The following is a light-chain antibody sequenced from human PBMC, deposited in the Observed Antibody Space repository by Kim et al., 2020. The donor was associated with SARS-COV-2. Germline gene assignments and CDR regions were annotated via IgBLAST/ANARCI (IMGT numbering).Light chain of an antibody. CDR1: TDDVGGY. CDR3: SAFIGSSGV. J-gene: IGLJ1*01. V-gene: IGLV2-14*03. CDR2: DVR. Sequence: GCHRPWITICRAGTTDDVGGYGSQDEQHPGNVPMLMIYDVRTQPPGVCDRGSGSKSATTATLTISGLKGEDEADYYCSAFIGSSGVFGTGTKVTVL.